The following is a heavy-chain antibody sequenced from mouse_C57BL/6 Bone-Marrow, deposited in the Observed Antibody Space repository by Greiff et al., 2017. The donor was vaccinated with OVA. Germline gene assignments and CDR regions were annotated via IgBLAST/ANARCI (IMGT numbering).Heavy chain of an antibody. Sequence: VQLQESGPELVKPGASVKISCKASGYAFSSSWMNWVKQRPGKGLEWIGRIYPGDGDTNYNGKFKGKATLTADKSSSTAYMQLSSLTSEDSAVYFCARTGMGYYFDYWGQGTTLTVSS. CDR3: ARTGMGYYFDY. CDR1: GYAFSSSW. D-gene: IGHD4-1*01. V-gene: IGHV1-82*01. J-gene: IGHJ2*01. CDR2: IYPGDGDT.